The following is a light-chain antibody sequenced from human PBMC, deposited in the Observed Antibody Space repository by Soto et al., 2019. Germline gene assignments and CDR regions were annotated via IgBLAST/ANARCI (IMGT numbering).Light chain of an antibody. CDR1: SSDIGGYNY. CDR3: SSYTSSTPYVV. Sequence: QSALTQPASVSGSPGQSITISCTGTSSDIGGYNYVSWYQQHPGKAPKLMIYEVSNRPSGVSNRFSGSKSGNTASLTISGLQAEDVADYYCSSYTSSTPYVVFGGGTKVTVL. V-gene: IGLV2-14*01. CDR2: EVS. J-gene: IGLJ2*01.